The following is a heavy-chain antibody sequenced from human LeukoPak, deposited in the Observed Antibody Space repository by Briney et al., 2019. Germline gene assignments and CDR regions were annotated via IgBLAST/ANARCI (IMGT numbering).Heavy chain of an antibody. CDR3: ARDGYCSSTGCSAYFFDS. J-gene: IGHJ4*02. V-gene: IGHV3-30-3*01. Sequence: PGGSLGLSCAASGFTFSSYAMHWVRQAPGKGLHWVAVISYDGSNKYYADSVKGRFTISRDNSKNTLYLQLNSLRPEDTALYYCARDGYCSSTGCSAYFFDSWGQGTLATVSS. CDR2: ISYDGSNK. D-gene: IGHD2-2*03. CDR1: GFTFSSYA.